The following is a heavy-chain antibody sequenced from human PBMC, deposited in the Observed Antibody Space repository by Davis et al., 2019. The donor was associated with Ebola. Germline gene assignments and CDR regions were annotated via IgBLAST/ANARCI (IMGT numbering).Heavy chain of an antibody. CDR3: ANLQLGSGWTW. CDR1: GFTFRNYA. CDR2: ITGYGDYT. J-gene: IGHJ4*02. D-gene: IGHD6-19*01. Sequence: PGGSLRLSCAAAGFTFRNYAMTWVRQAPGKGLEWVAGITGYGDYTFYADSVRGRFTISRDNSKNTLFLQMHSLRAEDTARYYCANLQLGSGWTWWGQGALVTVSS. V-gene: IGHV3-23*01.